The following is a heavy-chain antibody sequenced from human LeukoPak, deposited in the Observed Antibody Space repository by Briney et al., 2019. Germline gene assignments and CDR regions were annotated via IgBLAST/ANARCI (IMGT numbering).Heavy chain of an antibody. V-gene: IGHV3-43*02. J-gene: IGHJ4*02. CDR1: GFTFRSYA. CDR3: AKGGSGWHVDY. CDR2: ISGDGGST. D-gene: IGHD6-19*01. Sequence: GGSLRLSCAASGFTFRSYAMHWVRQAPGKGLEWVSLISGDGGSTYYADSVKGRFTISRDNSKNSLDLQMNSLRTEDTGLYYCAKGGSGWHVDYWGQGTLVTVSS.